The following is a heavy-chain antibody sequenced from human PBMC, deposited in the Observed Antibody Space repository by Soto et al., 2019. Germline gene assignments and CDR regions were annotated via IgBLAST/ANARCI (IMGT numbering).Heavy chain of an antibody. Sequence: ASETLSLTCALTGTSICTDYWWSSVRQAPGKGLEWIGYIIQSGVAHYNPSLKSRVTMSMDKSNNSFSMKLASVTAADTAVYYCARQGGGKYYSAFDVWGQGTMVT. J-gene: IGHJ3*01. CDR3: ARQGGGKYYSAFDV. V-gene: IGHV4-4*02. D-gene: IGHD1-26*01. CDR1: GTSICTDYW. CDR2: IIQSGVA.